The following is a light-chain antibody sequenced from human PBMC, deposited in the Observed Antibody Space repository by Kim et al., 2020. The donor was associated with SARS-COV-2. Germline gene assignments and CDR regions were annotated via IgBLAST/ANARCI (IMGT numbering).Light chain of an antibody. J-gene: IGLJ1*01. V-gene: IGLV1-44*01. CDR1: SSNIGTNS. CDR2: NNY. CDR3: AAWDTSLNGYV. Sequence: GQRVTISCSGSSSNIGTNSVNWYQQLPGTAPKLLIYNNYQRPSGVPDRFSGSMSGTSASLAISGLQSDDEADYYCAAWDTSLNGYVFGTGTKVTVL.